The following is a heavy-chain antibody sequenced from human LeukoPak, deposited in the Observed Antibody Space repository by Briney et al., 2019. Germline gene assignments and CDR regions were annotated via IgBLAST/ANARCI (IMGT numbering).Heavy chain of an antibody. D-gene: IGHD3-10*01. V-gene: IGHV3-33*07. CDR2: IWYDGSNK. CDR1: GFTFSSFG. CDR3: AREGRFGEFY. J-gene: IGHJ4*02. Sequence: GGSLRLSCAASGFTFSSFGMYWVRQAPGKGLEWAAVIWYDGSNKYYADSVKGRFTISRDNSKNRLYLEMNSLRAEDTAIYYCAREGRFGEFYWGQGTLVTVSS.